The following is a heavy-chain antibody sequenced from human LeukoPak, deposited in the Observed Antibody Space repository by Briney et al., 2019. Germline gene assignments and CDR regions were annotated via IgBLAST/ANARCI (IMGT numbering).Heavy chain of an antibody. CDR3: AKPPPDSSSWLFDY. CDR2: ISGNGGST. J-gene: IGHJ4*02. V-gene: IGHV3-23*01. D-gene: IGHD6-13*01. Sequence: GGSLRHSCAASGFTFSTYAMSWVRQAPGKGLQWVSTISGNGGSTYYADSVKGRFTISRDNSKNTLYLQMNSLRAEDTAVYYCAKPPPDSSSWLFDYWRQGTLVTVSS. CDR1: GFTFSTYA.